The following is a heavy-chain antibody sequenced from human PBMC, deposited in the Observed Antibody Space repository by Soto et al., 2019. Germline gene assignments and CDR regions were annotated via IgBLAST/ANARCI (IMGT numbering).Heavy chain of an antibody. J-gene: IGHJ4*02. D-gene: IGHD3-22*01. V-gene: IGHV4-39*01. CDR1: GGSISSSSYY. CDR2: IYYSGST. CDR3: ARSSMIVVVISYYFDY. Sequence: LSLTCTVSGGSISSSSYYWGWIRQPPGKGLEWIGSIYYSGSTYYNPSLKSRVTISVDTSKNQFSLKLSSVTAADTAVYYCARSSMIVVVISYYFDYWSQGTLVTVSS.